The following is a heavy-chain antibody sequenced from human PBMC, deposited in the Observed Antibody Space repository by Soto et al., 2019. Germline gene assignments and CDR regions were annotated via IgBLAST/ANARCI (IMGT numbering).Heavy chain of an antibody. CDR3: AREEQAAAGNTWFDP. J-gene: IGHJ5*02. CDR2: ISYDGSNK. V-gene: IGHV3-30-3*01. D-gene: IGHD6-13*01. CDR1: GFTFSSYA. Sequence: PGGSLRLSCAASGFTFSSYAMHWVRQAPGKGLEWVAVISYDGSNKYYADSVKGRFTISRDNSKNTLYLQMNSLRAEDTAVYYCAREEQAAAGNTWFDPWGQGTLVTVSS.